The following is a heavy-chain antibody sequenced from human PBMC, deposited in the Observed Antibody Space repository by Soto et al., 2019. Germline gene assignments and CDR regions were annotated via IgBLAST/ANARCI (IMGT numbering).Heavy chain of an antibody. CDR1: GYSFTSYW. Sequence: PGESLKISCKGSGYSFTSYWIGWVRQMPGKGLEWMGIIYPGDSDTRYSPSFQGQVTISADKSTSTAYLQWSSLKASDTAIYYCARTAAAGKYYYGVDVWGQGTTVTVSS. CDR2: IYPGDSDT. CDR3: ARTAAAGKYYYGVDV. J-gene: IGHJ6*02. V-gene: IGHV5-51*01. D-gene: IGHD6-13*01.